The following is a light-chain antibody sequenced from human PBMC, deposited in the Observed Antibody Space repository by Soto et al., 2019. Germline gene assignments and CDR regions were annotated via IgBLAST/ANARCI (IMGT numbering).Light chain of an antibody. Sequence: QSALTQPRSVSGSPGQSVTISCTGTSSDVGGYNYVSWHQQHPGKAPKLMIYDVSKRPSGVPDRFSGSKSGNTASLTISGLQAEDEADYYCCSYAGSREVFGTGTKSPS. J-gene: IGLJ1*01. CDR2: DVS. CDR1: SSDVGGYNY. CDR3: CSYAGSREV. V-gene: IGLV2-11*01.